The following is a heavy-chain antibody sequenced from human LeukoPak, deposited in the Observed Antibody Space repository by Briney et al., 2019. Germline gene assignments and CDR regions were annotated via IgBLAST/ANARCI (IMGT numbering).Heavy chain of an antibody. CDR2: IYPGDSDT. J-gene: IGHJ4*02. D-gene: IGHD3-9*01. CDR3: AVRHYDTLTGYFGGVDY. V-gene: IGHV5-51*01. Sequence: GESLKISCKGSGYSFTTYWIGWVRQIPGKGLDGMGSIYPGDSDTRYSPSFPGQVTVSAAKSISTAYLQWGSLKASDTAMYYCAVRHYDTLTGYFGGVDYWGQGTLVTVSS. CDR1: GYSFTTYW.